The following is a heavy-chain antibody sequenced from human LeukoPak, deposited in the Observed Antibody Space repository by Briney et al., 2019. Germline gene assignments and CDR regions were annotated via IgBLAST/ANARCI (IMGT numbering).Heavy chain of an antibody. Sequence: NKANSYTTEYAASVKGRFTISRDDSKNSLYLQMNSLKTEDTAVYYCARRYGSGSYYLVYWGQGTLVTVSS. J-gene: IGHJ4*02. D-gene: IGHD3-10*01. CDR3: ARRYGSGSYYLVY. CDR2: NKANSYTT. V-gene: IGHV3-72*01.